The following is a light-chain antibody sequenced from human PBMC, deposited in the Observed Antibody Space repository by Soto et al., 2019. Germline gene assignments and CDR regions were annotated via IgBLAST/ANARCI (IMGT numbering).Light chain of an antibody. Sequence: EIVLTQSPGTLSLSPGERATLSCRASQSVSSSYLAWYQQKPGQAPRLLIYGASSRATGITDRFSGSGSGTDFTLTISRLEPEDFAVYYCQQYETFGQGTKVEIK. CDR3: QQYET. CDR1: QSVSSSY. J-gene: IGKJ1*01. CDR2: GAS. V-gene: IGKV3-20*01.